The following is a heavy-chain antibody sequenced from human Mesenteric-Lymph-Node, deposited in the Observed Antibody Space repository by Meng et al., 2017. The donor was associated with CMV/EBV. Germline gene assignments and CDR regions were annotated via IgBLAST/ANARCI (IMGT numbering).Heavy chain of an antibody. V-gene: IGHV1-2*06. CDR2: INPNSGGT. J-gene: IGHJ4*02. Sequence: CKASVYTFPGYYMHWVRQAPGQGLEWMGRINPNSGGTNYAQKFQGRVTMTRDTSISTAYMELSRLRSDDTAVYYCARGSDRGGIDYWGQGTLVTVSS. D-gene: IGHD3-10*01. CDR1: VYTFPGYY. CDR3: ARGSDRGGIDY.